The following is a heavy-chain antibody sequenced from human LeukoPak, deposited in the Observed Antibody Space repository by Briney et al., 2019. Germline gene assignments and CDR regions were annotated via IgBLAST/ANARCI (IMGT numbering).Heavy chain of an antibody. CDR1: GFTFSGSA. Sequence: GGSLRLXCAASGFTFSGSAMHWVRQASGKGLEWVGRIRSKANSYATAYAASVKGRFTISRDDSKNTAYLQMNSLKTEDTAVYYCTGTGEYYDFWSGYGDYYYMDVWGKGTTVTVSS. J-gene: IGHJ6*03. V-gene: IGHV3-73*01. D-gene: IGHD3-3*01. CDR2: IRSKANSYAT. CDR3: TGTGEYYDFWSGYGDYYYMDV.